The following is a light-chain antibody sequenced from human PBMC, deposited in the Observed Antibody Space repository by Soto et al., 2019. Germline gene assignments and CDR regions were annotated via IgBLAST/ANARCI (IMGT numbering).Light chain of an antibody. CDR2: GAS. J-gene: IGKJ1*01. V-gene: IGKV3-20*01. Sequence: EIVLTQSSGTLSLSPGERATLSCRASQSVTTSYLAWYQQKPGQAPRLLIYGASSRATGVPDRFSGSGSGTDFTLTISRLEPEDFAVYYCQHYGSSPRFGQGTKVDSK. CDR1: QSVTTSY. CDR3: QHYGSSPR.